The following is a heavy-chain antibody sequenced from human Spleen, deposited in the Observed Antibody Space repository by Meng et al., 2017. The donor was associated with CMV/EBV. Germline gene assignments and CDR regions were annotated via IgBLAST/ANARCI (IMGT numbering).Heavy chain of an antibody. Sequence: SVKVSCKASGGIFSSYAITWVRQAPGQGLEWMGAITPILGKTNYAQKLQGKVTITADKSTNTAYMELNSLTSEDTAVYYCARRSTMAYAFDIWGQGTMVTVSS. J-gene: IGHJ3*02. CDR2: ITPILGKT. CDR3: ARRSTMAYAFDI. D-gene: IGHD5-24*01. CDR1: GGIFSSYA. V-gene: IGHV1-69*10.